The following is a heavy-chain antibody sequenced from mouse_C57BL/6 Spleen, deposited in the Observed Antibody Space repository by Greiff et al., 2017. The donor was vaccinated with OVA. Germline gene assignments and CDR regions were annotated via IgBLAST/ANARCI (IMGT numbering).Heavy chain of an antibody. Sequence: VQLKESGPELVKPGASVKIPCKASGYTFTDYNMDWVKQSHGKSLEWIGDINPNNGGTIYNQKFKGKATLTVDKSSSTAYMELRSLTSEDTAVYYCAREGSSGYYFDYWGQGTTLTVSS. CDR1: GYTFTDYN. J-gene: IGHJ2*01. D-gene: IGHD3-2*02. CDR2: INPNNGGT. V-gene: IGHV1-18*01. CDR3: AREGSSGYYFDY.